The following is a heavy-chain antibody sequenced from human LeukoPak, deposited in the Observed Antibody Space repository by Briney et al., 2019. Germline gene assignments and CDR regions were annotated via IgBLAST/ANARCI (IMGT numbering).Heavy chain of an antibody. J-gene: IGHJ6*03. CDR3: ARGRSSSWYNYYYYMDV. CDR1: GYTFTGYY. Sequence: ASVKVSCKASGYTFTGYYMHWVRQAPGQRLEWMGWINAGNGNTKYSQEFQGRVTITRDTSASTAYMELSSLRSEDMAVYYCARGRSSSWYNYYYYMDVWGKGTTVTISS. V-gene: IGHV1-3*03. CDR2: INAGNGNT. D-gene: IGHD6-13*01.